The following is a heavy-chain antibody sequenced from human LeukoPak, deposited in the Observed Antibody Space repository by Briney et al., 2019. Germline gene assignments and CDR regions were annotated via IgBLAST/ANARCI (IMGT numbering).Heavy chain of an antibody. CDR2: INGDGSGT. CDR3: ARDLYLSY. J-gene: IGHJ4*02. Sequence: PGGSLRLSCAVSGFTFSSYWMHWVRQAPGKGLVWVSRINGDGSGTDYVDSVKGRFTISRDNAKNTLYLQLNSLRVDDTAVYYCARDLYLSYWGQGTLVTVSS. D-gene: IGHD3-16*01. CDR1: GFTFSSYW. V-gene: IGHV3-74*01.